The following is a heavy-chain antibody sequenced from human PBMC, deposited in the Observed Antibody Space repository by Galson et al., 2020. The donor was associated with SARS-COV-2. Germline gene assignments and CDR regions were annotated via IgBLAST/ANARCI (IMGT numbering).Heavy chain of an antibody. CDR3: AKDALRTRGVCYDFVS. J-gene: IGHJ4*02. Sequence: GGSLRLSCEASGFTLSSHAMSWVRQAPGKGLEWVSAISGSGANSYYADSVKGRVTLSRDNSRNTLYLEMKSLRADETAIYYCAKDALRTRGVCYDFVSWGQGTLVTVSS. V-gene: IGHV3-23*01. CDR1: GFTLSSHA. CDR2: ISGSGANS. D-gene: IGHD2-8*02.